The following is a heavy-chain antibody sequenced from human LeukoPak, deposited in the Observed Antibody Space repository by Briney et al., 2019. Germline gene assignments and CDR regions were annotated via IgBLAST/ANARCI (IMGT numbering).Heavy chain of an antibody. CDR2: ISGDGGST. D-gene: IGHD1-20*01. Sequence: GGSLRLPCAASGFTFDDYAMHWVRQAPGKGLEWVSLISGDGGSTYYADSVKGRFTISRDNSKNSLYLQMNSLRTEDTALYYCAKDRSRNWNDDPQIDYWGQGTLVTVSS. J-gene: IGHJ4*02. CDR1: GFTFDDYA. CDR3: AKDRSRNWNDDPQIDY. V-gene: IGHV3-43*02.